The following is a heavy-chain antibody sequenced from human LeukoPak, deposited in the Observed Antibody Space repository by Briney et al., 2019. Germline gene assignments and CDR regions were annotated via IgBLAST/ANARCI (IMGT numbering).Heavy chain of an antibody. CDR3: ATAGAFYFEN. CDR1: GFTVSSNY. D-gene: IGHD1-1*01. Sequence: GGSLRLSCAASGFTVSSNYMSWVRQAPGKGLEWVSVIYSGGSTYYADSVKGRFTISRDNAKNTLYLQMNSLRPEDTAVYYCATAGAFYFENWGQGTLVTVSS. J-gene: IGHJ4*02. V-gene: IGHV3-53*01. CDR2: IYSGGST.